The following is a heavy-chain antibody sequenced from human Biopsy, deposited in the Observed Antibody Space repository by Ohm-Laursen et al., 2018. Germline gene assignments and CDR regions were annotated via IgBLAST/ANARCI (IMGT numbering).Heavy chain of an antibody. J-gene: IGHJ6*03. CDR2: IYSSGRT. CDR1: GGSISDYF. CDR3: ARDAYGDYDTYY. D-gene: IGHD4-17*01. V-gene: IGHV4-4*07. Sequence: SDTLSLTCIVSGGSISDYFWSWIRQPADKGLGYIGRIYSSGRTFYNPSLKSRVTMSVATSDNQFSLKLSSVTAADTAVHFCARDAYGDYDTYY.